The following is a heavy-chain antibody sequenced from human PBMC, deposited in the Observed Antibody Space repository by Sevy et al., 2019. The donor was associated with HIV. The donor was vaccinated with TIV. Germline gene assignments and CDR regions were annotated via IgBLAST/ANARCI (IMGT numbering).Heavy chain of an antibody. D-gene: IGHD5-18*01. V-gene: IGHV3-30*18. CDR3: AKDQGGYNYAPGY. J-gene: IGHJ4*02. CDR2: ISYDGNIQ. Sequence: GGSQRLSCAASGLTFSTYGMHWVRQAPGKGLEWVAVISYDGNIQYYADSVKDRFTVSRDNSKNTLYLQMNSLRAEDSAVYYCAKDQGGYNYAPGYWGQGTLVTVSS. CDR1: GLTFSTYG.